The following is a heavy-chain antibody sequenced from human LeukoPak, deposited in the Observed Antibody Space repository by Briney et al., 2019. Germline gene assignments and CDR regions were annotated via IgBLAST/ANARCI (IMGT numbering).Heavy chain of an antibody. J-gene: IGHJ3*02. Sequence: SVKVSCKASGGTFSSYAISWVRQAPGQGLEWMGGIIPIFGTANYAQKFQGRVTITADKSTSTAYMELSSLRSEDTAVYYCARDLADETLLDAFDIWGQGTMATVSS. CDR1: GGTFSSYA. CDR2: IIPIFGTA. CDR3: ARDLADETLLDAFDI. V-gene: IGHV1-69*06.